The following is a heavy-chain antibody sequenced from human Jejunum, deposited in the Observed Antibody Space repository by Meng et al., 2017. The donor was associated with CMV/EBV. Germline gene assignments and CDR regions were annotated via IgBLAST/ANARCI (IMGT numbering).Heavy chain of an antibody. CDR1: GFSLRPSGVV. CDR3: AHRTTVTSVDY. J-gene: IGHJ4*02. D-gene: IGHD4-11*01. CDR2: IYWNDDK. Sequence: FSGFSLRPSGVVVGWVRQPPGTALEWLGFIYWNDDKRYSPSLKSRLTITMDTSKNQVVLIMTNMDPVDTATYYCAHRTTVTSVDYWGQGTLVTVSS. V-gene: IGHV2-5*01.